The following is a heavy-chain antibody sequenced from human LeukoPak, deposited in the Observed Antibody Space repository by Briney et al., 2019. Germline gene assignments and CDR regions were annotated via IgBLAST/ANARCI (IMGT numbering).Heavy chain of an antibody. Sequence: SETLSLTCTVSGGSISSSSYYWDWIRQPPGKGLEWIGSISYSGSTYYSPSLKSRVTISVDTSKNQFSLNLSSVTAADTAVFYCESGSLGYYYGMDVWGQGTTVTVPS. CDR3: ESGSLGYYYGMDV. D-gene: IGHD3-10*01. CDR2: ISYSGST. V-gene: IGHV4-39*01. J-gene: IGHJ6*02. CDR1: GGSISSSSYY.